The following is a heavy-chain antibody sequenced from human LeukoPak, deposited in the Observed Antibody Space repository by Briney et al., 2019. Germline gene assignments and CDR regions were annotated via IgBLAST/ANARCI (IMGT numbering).Heavy chain of an antibody. Sequence: GGSLRLSCAASGFTFDDYDMSWVRQAPGKVLEWVSGINWNGGRIGYADSLKGRFTISRDNAKNSLYLQMNSLRAEDTAVYYCAKLLYYYDSSQPYWGQGTLVTVSS. CDR1: GFTFDDYD. V-gene: IGHV3-20*04. J-gene: IGHJ4*02. CDR2: INWNGGRI. CDR3: AKLLYYYDSSQPY. D-gene: IGHD3-22*01.